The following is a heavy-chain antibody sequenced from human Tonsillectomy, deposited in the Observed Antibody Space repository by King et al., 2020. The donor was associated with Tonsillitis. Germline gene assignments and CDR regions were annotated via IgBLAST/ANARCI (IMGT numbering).Heavy chain of an antibody. CDR3: ARHPKLTLFDY. CDR1: GGSISSSSYY. V-gene: IGHV4-39*01. J-gene: IGHJ4*02. Sequence: QLQESGPGLVKPSETLSLTCTVSGGSISSSSYYWGWIRQPPGKGLEWIGSIYYSGSTYYNPSLKSRVTISVDTSKNQFSLKLSSVTAADTAVYYCARHPKLTLFDYWGQGTLVTVSS. D-gene: IGHD1-14*01. CDR2: IYYSGST.